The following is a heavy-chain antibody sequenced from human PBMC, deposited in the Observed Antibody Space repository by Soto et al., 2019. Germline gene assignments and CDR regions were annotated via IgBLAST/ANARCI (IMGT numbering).Heavy chain of an antibody. CDR3: ARDYYDSSGYPKLAY. J-gene: IGHJ4*02. CDR2: ISAYNGNT. V-gene: IGHV1-18*01. Sequence: QVQRLQSGAEVKKPGSSVKVSCKASGYTFTSYGISWVRQASGQGLEWMGWISAYNGNTKYAQKLQGRVTMTTDTSTSTAYMELRSLGSDDTAVYYCARDYYDSSGYPKLAYWGQGTLVTVSS. CDR1: GYTFTSYG. D-gene: IGHD3-22*01.